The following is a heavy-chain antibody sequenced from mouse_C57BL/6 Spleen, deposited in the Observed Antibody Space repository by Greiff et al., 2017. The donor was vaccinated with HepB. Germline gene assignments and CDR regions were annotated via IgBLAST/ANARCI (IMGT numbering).Heavy chain of an antibody. D-gene: IGHD3-2*02. CDR1: GYTFTDYY. J-gene: IGHJ4*01. CDR3: ASQDSSGLAMDY. Sequence: EVQLQQSGPELVKPGASVKISCKASGYTFTDYYMNWVKQSHGKSLEWIGDINPNNGGTSYNQKFKGKATLTADKSSSTAYMQLSSLTSEDSAVYFCASQDSSGLAMDYWGQGTSVTVSS. CDR2: INPNNGGT. V-gene: IGHV1-26*01.